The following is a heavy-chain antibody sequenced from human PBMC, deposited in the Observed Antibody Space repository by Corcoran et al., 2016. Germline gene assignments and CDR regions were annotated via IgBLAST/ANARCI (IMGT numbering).Heavy chain of an antibody. J-gene: IGHJ4*02. D-gene: IGHD3-22*01. CDR2: IYYSGST. V-gene: IGHV4-39*01. CDR1: GGSISSSSYY. Sequence: QLQLQESGPGLVKPSETLSLTCTVSGGSISSSSYYWGWIRQPPGKGLEWIGSIYYSGSTYYNPSLKSRVTISVDTSKNQFSLKLGSVTAADTAVYYCARRGLTMRVVVWGQGTLVTVSS. CDR3: ARRGLTMRVVV.